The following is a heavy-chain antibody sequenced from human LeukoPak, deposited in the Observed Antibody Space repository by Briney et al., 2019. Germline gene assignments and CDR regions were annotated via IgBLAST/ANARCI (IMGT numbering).Heavy chain of an antibody. Sequence: SETLSLTRAVSGGSISSGGYSWSWIRQPPGKGLEWIGYIYHSGSTYYNPSLKSRVTISVDRSKNQFSLKLSSVTAADTAVYYCARVWRGEAHYAGDAFDIWGQGTMVTVSS. CDR2: IYHSGST. V-gene: IGHV4-30-2*01. CDR3: ARVWRGEAHYAGDAFDI. J-gene: IGHJ3*02. CDR1: GGSISSGGYS. D-gene: IGHD2-2*01.